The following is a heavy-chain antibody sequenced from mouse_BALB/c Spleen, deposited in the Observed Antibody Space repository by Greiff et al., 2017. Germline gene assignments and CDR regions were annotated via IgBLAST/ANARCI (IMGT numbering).Heavy chain of an antibody. Sequence: QVQLQQPGAELVRPGASVKLSCKASGYTFTSYWMHWVKQRPGQGLEWIGNIYPGSGSTNYDEKFKRKATLTVDTSSSTAYMQLSSLTSEDSAVYYGTSYYRYDRDAMDDWGQGTSVTVSS. V-gene: IGHV1-55*01. CDR3: TSYYRYDRDAMDD. J-gene: IGHJ4*01. CDR2: IYPGSGST. D-gene: IGHD2-14*01. CDR1: GYTFTSYW.